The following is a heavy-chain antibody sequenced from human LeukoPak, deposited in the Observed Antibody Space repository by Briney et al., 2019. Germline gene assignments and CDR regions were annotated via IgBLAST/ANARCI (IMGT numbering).Heavy chain of an antibody. CDR2: ISGGGSGT. CDR1: GFSFDNYA. Sequence: GGSLRLSCAASGFSFDNYAMNWVRQAPGKGLEWVSAISGGGSGTYYADSVKGRFTISRDNSKNTLYLQMNSLRAEDTAVYYCAKSSRSDRVIGLQYRLGNDYWGQGTLVTVSS. J-gene: IGHJ4*02. CDR3: AKSSRSDRVIGLQYRLGNDY. V-gene: IGHV3-23*01. D-gene: IGHD4-11*01.